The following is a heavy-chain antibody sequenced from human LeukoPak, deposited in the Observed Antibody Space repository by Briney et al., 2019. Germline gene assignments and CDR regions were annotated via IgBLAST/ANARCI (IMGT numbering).Heavy chain of an antibody. Sequence: ASVKVSCKASGYTFTSYGISWVRQAPGQGIEWMGWISAYNGNTNYAQKLQGRVTMTTDTSTSTAYMELRSLRSDDTAVYYCAGSRSYDWDNWFDPWGQGTLVTVSS. V-gene: IGHV1-18*01. CDR1: GYTFTSYG. CDR2: ISAYNGNT. CDR3: AGSRSYDWDNWFDP. D-gene: IGHD3-9*01. J-gene: IGHJ5*02.